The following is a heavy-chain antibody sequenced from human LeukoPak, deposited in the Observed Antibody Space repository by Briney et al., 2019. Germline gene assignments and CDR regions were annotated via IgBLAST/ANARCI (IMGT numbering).Heavy chain of an antibody. V-gene: IGHV3-30*18. CDR1: GFTFSSYG. J-gene: IGHJ5*02. Sequence: GRSLRLSCAASGFTFSSYGMHWVRQAPGKGLEWVAVISYDGSNKYYADSVKGRFTISRDNSKNTLYLQMNSLRAEDTAIYYCAKLPDYGSGSYHNNWCDPWGQGTLVTVSS. CDR2: ISYDGSNK. D-gene: IGHD3-10*01. CDR3: AKLPDYGSGSYHNNWCDP.